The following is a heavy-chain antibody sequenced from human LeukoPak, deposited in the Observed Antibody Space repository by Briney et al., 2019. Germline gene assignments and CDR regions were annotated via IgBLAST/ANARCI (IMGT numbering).Heavy chain of an antibody. CDR2: IYYSGST. V-gene: IGHV4-59*08. CDR3: ARHRATGITMVRGVPSPLDY. CDR1: GGSISSYY. Sequence: SETLSLTCTVSGGSISSYYWSWIRQPPGKGLEWIGYIYYSGSTNYNPSLKSRVTMSVDTSKNQFSLKLSSVTAADTAVYYCARHRATGITMVRGVPSPLDYWGQGTLVTVSS. D-gene: IGHD3-10*01. J-gene: IGHJ4*02.